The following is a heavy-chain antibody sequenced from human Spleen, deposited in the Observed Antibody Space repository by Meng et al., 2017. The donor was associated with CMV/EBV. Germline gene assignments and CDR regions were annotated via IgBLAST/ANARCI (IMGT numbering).Heavy chain of an antibody. D-gene: IGHD2-2*01. V-gene: IGHV3-30*02. J-gene: IGHJ6*02. Sequence: GESLKISCAASGITFSSYGMHWVRQALGKGLEWVAFIRYDGSNKYYSDSVKGRFTISRDNSKNTLYLQMNSLRVEDTAVYYCAKDEIIIPPAGYYFAMDVWGQGTTVTVSS. CDR2: IRYDGSNK. CDR3: AKDEIIIPPAGYYFAMDV. CDR1: GITFSSYG.